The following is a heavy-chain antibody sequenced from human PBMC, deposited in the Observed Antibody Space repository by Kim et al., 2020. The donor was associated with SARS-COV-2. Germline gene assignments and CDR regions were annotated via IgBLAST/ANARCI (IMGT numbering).Heavy chain of an antibody. J-gene: IGHJ4*02. Sequence: GGSLRLSCAASGFTFSSYAMSWVRQAPGKGLEWVSAISGSGDRTYYADSVKGRFTISRDSSKNTLYLQMNSLRAEDTAIYFCAKVGGPHGDFHYFDSWGRGTLVTVSS. D-gene: IGHD4-17*01. CDR1: GFTFSSYA. V-gene: IGHV3-23*01. CDR2: ISGSGDRT. CDR3: AKVGGPHGDFHYFDS.